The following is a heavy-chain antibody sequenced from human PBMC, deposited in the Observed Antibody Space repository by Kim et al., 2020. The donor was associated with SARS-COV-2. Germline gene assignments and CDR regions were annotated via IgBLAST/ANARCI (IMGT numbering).Heavy chain of an antibody. D-gene: IGHD4-17*01. V-gene: IGHV4-59*08. CDR3: ARLTTVNGDYFDF. Sequence: NPTRRSRFAISVDTSKNQFSLKLSTVTAADTAVYYWARLTTVNGDYFDFWGQGTLVTVSS. J-gene: IGHJ4*02.